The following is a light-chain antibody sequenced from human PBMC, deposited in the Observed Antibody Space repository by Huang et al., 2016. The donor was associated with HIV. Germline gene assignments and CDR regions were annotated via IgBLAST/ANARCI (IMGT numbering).Light chain of an antibody. J-gene: IGKJ4*01. CDR1: QSVGSS. CDR3: QQRTTWPALT. Sequence: EIVLTQSPATLSLSPGERATLSCRASQSVGSSLAWYQQRRGQAPRLLIYDASNRATGIPARFSGSGSGTDFTLTITSLEPEDIAVYFCQQRTTWPALTFGGGTKVEIK. CDR2: DAS. V-gene: IGKV3-11*01.